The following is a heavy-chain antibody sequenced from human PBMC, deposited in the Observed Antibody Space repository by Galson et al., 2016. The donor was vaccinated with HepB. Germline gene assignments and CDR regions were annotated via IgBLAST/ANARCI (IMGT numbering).Heavy chain of an antibody. D-gene: IGHD6-19*01. V-gene: IGHV1-46*01. Sequence: SVKVSCKASGYTFTSYYMRWVRRAPGQGLEWMGVINSGGGDTNYAQNFQGRVTMTRDTSTSTVYMELSSLRSEDTAVYYCARAWEIGSGWYPYWGQGTLVTVSS. CDR1: GYTFTSYY. J-gene: IGHJ4*02. CDR3: ARAWEIGSGWYPY. CDR2: INSGGGDT.